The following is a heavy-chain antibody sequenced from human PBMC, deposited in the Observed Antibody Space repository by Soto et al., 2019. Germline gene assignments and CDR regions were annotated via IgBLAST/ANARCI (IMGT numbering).Heavy chain of an antibody. CDR1: GFTFTTYA. CDR2: ISSSGDIP. J-gene: IGHJ4*02. CDR3: AKVNSIVGDGDHDY. V-gene: IGHV3-23*01. Sequence: EVQLLESGGGLVQPGGSLRLSCAASGFTFTTYAMSWVRQPPGKGLEWVSGISSSGDIPYYADSVKGRFTISRDQSKKTVYLQMNSLRAEDTALYFCAKVNSIVGDGDHDYWGQGTLVSVSS. D-gene: IGHD4-17*01.